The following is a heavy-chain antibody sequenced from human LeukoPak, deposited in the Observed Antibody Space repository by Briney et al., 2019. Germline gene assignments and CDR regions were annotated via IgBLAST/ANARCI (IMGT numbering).Heavy chain of an antibody. J-gene: IGHJ4*02. Sequence: PGRSLGLSCAASGFTFSSYAMHWVRQAPGKGLEWVAVISYDGSNKYYADSVKGRFTISRDNSKNTLYLQMNSLRAEDTAVYYCARDRSHAVLGHDYWGQGTLVTVSS. CDR3: ARDRSHAVLGHDY. CDR2: ISYDGSNK. V-gene: IGHV3-30-3*01. CDR1: GFTFSSYA. D-gene: IGHD3-3*02.